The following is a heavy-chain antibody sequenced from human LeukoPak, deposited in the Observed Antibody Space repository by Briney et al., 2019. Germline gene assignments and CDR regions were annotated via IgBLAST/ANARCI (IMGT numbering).Heavy chain of an antibody. CDR1: GFTFSVYS. V-gene: IGHV3-48*04. CDR3: ARDGYGDYPLGASKVGDY. D-gene: IGHD4-17*01. Sequence: GGSLRLSCAASGFTFSVYSMSWVRQTPGKGLEWVSYITSSSSAMYYADSVKGRFTISRDNAKNSLYLQMNSLRAEDTAMYYCARDGYGDYPLGASKVGDYWGQGTLVTVSS. J-gene: IGHJ4*02. CDR2: ITSSSSAM.